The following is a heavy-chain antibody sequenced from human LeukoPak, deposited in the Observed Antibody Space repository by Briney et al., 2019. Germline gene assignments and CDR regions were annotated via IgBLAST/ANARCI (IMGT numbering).Heavy chain of an antibody. CDR3: ARDRYGSGSYYRGDYYYGMDV. Sequence: SQTLSLTCTASGGSISSGGYYWSWIRQHPGKGLEWIGYIYYSGSTYYNPSLKSRVTISVDTSKNQFSLKLSSVTAADTAVYYCARDRYGSGSYYRGDYYYGMDVWGQGTTVTVSS. V-gene: IGHV4-31*03. J-gene: IGHJ6*02. CDR2: IYYSGST. CDR1: GGSISSGGYY. D-gene: IGHD3-10*01.